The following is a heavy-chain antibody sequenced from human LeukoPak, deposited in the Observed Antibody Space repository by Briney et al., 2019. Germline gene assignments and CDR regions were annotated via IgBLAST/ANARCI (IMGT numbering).Heavy chain of an antibody. Sequence: PGGSLRLSCAASGFTFSSYSMNWVRQAPGKGLEWVSSISSSSSYISYADSVKGRFTISRDNAKNSLYLQMNSLRAEDTAVYYCARGQLGFDYWGQGTLVTVSS. V-gene: IGHV3-21*01. CDR3: ARGQLGFDY. CDR1: GFTFSSYS. D-gene: IGHD6-13*01. CDR2: ISSSSSYI. J-gene: IGHJ4*02.